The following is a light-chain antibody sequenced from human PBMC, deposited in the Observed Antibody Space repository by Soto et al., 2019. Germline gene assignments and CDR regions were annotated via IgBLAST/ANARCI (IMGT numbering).Light chain of an antibody. V-gene: IGLV2-14*01. J-gene: IGLJ1*01. CDR3: NSYTNTAARV. CDR2: EVS. CDR1: SSDVGANNF. Sequence: QAVVTQPASVSGSPGQSITISCTGTSSDVGANNFVSWYQQYPGKAPKLIIREVSNRPSGVSNRFSGSKSGNTASLTISGLQAEDEADYYCNSYTNTAARVFGTGTKLTVL.